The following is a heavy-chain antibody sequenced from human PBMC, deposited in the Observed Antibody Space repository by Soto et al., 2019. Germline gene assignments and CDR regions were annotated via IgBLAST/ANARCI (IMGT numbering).Heavy chain of an antibody. D-gene: IGHD6-6*01. V-gene: IGHV2-5*02. CDR2: IYWDDDK. CDR1: GFSLSTSGVD. CDR3: AHRRPYSNSPEYFFDY. Sequence: QITLKESGPTLVKPTQTLTLTCTFSGFSLSTSGVDVGWIRQPPGKALEWLELIYWDDDKRYKPSLQSRLTITKATSRNQVALKMTNIDPPYTATYYCAHRRPYSNSPEYFFDYWGQGPLLTLSS. J-gene: IGHJ4*02.